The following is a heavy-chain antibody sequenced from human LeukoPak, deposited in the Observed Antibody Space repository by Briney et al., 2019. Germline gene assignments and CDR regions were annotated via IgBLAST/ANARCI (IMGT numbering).Heavy chain of an antibody. CDR2: IYYSGST. D-gene: IGHD4-17*01. CDR1: GGSISSYY. CDR3: ARVGDYGDPRGAFDI. J-gene: IGHJ3*02. Sequence: PSETLSLTCTVSGGSISSYYWSWIRQPPGKGLEWIGYIYYSGSTNYNPSLKSRVTISVDTSKNQFSLKLSSVTAADTAVYYCARVGDYGDPRGAFDIWGQGTMVTVSS. V-gene: IGHV4-59*12.